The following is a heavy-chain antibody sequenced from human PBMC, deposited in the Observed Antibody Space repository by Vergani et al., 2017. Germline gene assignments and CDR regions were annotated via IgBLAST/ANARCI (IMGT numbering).Heavy chain of an antibody. V-gene: IGHV1-69*02. CDR3: ARLVTYLQGGYFDL. CDR1: GGTFSSYT. Sequence: QVQLVQSGAEVKKPGSSVKVSCKASGGTFSSYTISWVRQAPGQGLEWMGRIIPILGIANYAQKFKGRVTITADKSTSTAYMELSSLRSEDTAVYYCARLVTYLQGGYFDLWGRGTLVTVSS. J-gene: IGHJ2*01. CDR2: IIPILGIA. D-gene: IGHD2-21*02.